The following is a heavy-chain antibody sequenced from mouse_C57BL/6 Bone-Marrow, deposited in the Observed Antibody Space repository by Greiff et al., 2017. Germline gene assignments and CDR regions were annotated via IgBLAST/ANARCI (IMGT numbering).Heavy chain of an antibody. CDR3: ARAVLLRSFDY. D-gene: IGHD1-1*01. Sequence: QVQLQQPGAELVMPGASVKLSCKASGYTFTSYWMHWVKQRPGQGLEWIGEIDPSDSYTNYNQKFKGKSTLTVDKSSRTAYMQLSSLTSEDSAVYYCARAVLLRSFDYWGQGTTLTVSS. CDR1: GYTFTSYW. J-gene: IGHJ2*01. CDR2: IDPSDSYT. V-gene: IGHV1-69*01.